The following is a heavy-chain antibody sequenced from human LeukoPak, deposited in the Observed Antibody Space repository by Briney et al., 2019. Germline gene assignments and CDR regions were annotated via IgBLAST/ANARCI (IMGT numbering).Heavy chain of an antibody. CDR1: GFTFSSYG. D-gene: IGHD6-13*01. CDR3: ARDRVAAAGFNYFDY. J-gene: IGHJ4*02. V-gene: IGHV3-33*01. CDR2: IWYDGSNK. Sequence: GRSLRLSCAASGFTFSSYGMHWVRQAPGKGLGWVAVIWYDGSNKYYADSVKGRFTISRDNSKNTLYLQMNSLRAEDTAVYYCARDRVAAAGFNYFDYWGQGTLVTVSS.